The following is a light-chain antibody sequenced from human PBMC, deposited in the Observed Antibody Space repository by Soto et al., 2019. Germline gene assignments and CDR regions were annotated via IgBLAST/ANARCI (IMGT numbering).Light chain of an antibody. CDR3: QHRRNWPLT. CDR2: DAS. V-gene: IGKV3-11*01. J-gene: IGKJ4*02. Sequence: EIVLTQSPGTLSLSPGETATLSCRASQSVNNQVAWYQQKPSQAPRLLIYDASNRATGIPARISGSGSGTDFTLTIRSLETEDFAVYYCQHRRNWPLTFGGGTKV. CDR1: QSVNNQ.